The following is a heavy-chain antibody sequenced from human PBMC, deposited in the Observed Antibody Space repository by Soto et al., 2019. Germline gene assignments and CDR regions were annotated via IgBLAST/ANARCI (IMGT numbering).Heavy chain of an antibody. CDR2: INPNSGDT. Sequence: ASVKVSCKASGYTFTGHYVHWVRQAPGQGLEWMGWINPNSGDTYLAQRFQGRVTMNRDTSTGTAYMELRGLTSDDTAEYYCAKGGAIVAAGARVYLYNAMDVWGQGTMVTVSS. CDR3: AKGGAIVAAGARVYLYNAMDV. V-gene: IGHV1-2*02. D-gene: IGHD1-26*01. CDR1: GYTFTGHY. J-gene: IGHJ6*02.